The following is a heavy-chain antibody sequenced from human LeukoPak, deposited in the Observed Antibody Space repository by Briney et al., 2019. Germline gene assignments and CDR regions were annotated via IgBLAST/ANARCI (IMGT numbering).Heavy chain of an antibody. D-gene: IGHD5-18*01. CDR2: IYYSGST. Sequence: SETLSLTCTVSGGSISSSSYYWGWIRQPPGKGLEWIGSIYYSGSTYYNPSLKSRVTISVDTSKNQFSLKLSSVTAADTAVYYCARDRRGYSYGYYYYYYMDVWDKGTTVTVSS. CDR1: GGSISSSSYY. J-gene: IGHJ6*03. CDR3: ARDRRGYSYGYYYYYYMDV. V-gene: IGHV4-39*07.